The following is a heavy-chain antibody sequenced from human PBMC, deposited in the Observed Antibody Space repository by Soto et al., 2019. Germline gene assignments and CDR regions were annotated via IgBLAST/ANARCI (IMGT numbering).Heavy chain of an antibody. CDR3: ARGGINCSSTGCYYNWFDP. V-gene: IGHV4-34*01. J-gene: IGHJ5*02. CDR2: INHSGST. CDR1: GGSFSGYY. Sequence: SETLSLTCAVYGGSFSGYYWSWIRQPPGKGLEWIGEINHSGSTNYNPSLKSRVTISVDTSKNQFSLKLSSVTAADTAVYYCARGGINCSSTGCYYNWFDPWGQGTLVTVSS. D-gene: IGHD2-2*01.